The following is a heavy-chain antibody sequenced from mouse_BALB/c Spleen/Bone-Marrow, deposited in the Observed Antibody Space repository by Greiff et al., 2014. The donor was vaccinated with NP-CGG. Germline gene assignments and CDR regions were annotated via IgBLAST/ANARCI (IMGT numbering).Heavy chain of an antibody. CDR1: GFSLTSYG. Sequence: AKLVESGPGLVAPSQSLSITCTVSGFSLTSYGVHWVRQPPGKGLEWLRVIWAGGSTNYNSALTSRLSISKDNSKSQVFLKMNSLQTDDTAMYYCARVYLWYFDVWGAGTTVTVSS. J-gene: IGHJ1*01. D-gene: IGHD2-3*01. CDR3: ARVYLWYFDV. CDR2: IWAGGST. V-gene: IGHV2-9*02.